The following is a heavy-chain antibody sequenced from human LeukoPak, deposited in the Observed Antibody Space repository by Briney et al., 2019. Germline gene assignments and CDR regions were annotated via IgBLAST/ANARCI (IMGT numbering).Heavy chain of an antibody. J-gene: IGHJ4*02. Sequence: GSLRLSCAASGFTFSSYAMGWVRQAPGKGLEWVSAISGSGGSTYYADSVKGRFTISRDNSKNTLYLQMNSLRAEDTAVYYCAKRGSSGWYVPAGIDYWGQGTLVTVSS. CDR2: ISGSGGST. CDR3: AKRGSSGWYVPAGIDY. D-gene: IGHD6-19*01. CDR1: GFTFSSYA. V-gene: IGHV3-23*01.